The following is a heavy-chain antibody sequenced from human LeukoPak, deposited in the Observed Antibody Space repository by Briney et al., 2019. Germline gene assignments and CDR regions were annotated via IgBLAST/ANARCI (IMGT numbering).Heavy chain of an antibody. CDR2: IYYSGST. CDR3: ARGVPYYDFWSGYYFDY. V-gene: IGHV4-59*01. D-gene: IGHD3-3*01. Sequence: SETLSLTCTVSGGPISSYYWSWIRQPPGKGLEWIGYIYYSGSTNYNPSLKSRVTISVDTSKNQFSLKLSSVTAADTAVYYCARGVPYYDFWSGYYFDYWGQGTLVTVSS. J-gene: IGHJ4*02. CDR1: GGPISSYY.